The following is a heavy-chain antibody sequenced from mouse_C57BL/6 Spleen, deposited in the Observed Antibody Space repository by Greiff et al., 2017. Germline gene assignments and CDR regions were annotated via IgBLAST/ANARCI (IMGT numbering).Heavy chain of an antibody. J-gene: IGHJ4*01. CDR1: GYTFTSYG. CDR2: IDPNSGGT. CDR3: ARGGDYCSYHYAMDY. D-gene: IGHD2-12*01. Sequence: QVQLQQPGAELVKPGASVKLSCKASGYTFTSYGMHWVKQRPGRGLEWIGRIDPNSGGTKYNEKIKSKATLPVDKPSSTAYMVLSSLTYEDSAVYYCARGGDYCSYHYAMDYWGQGTSVTVSS. V-gene: IGHV1-72*01.